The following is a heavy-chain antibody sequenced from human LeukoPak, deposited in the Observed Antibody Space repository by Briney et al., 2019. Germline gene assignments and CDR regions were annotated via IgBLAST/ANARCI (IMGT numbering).Heavy chain of an antibody. CDR2: INWNSDSI. D-gene: IGHD5-12*01. V-gene: IGHV3-9*01. CDR3: AINGGGDSGYGNFDY. CDR1: GFTFDDYA. J-gene: IGHJ4*02. Sequence: GGSLRLSCAVSGFTFDDYAMHWVRQVPGKGLEWVSGINWNSDSIGYADSVKGRFTTSRDNAKNSPYLRMNSLRAEDTAFYYCAINGGGDSGYGNFDYWGQGTLVTVSS.